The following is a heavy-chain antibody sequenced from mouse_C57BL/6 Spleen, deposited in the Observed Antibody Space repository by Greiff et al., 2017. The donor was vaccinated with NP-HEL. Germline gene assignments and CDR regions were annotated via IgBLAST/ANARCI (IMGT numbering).Heavy chain of an antibody. D-gene: IGHD2-3*01. CDR1: GFSLTSYG. J-gene: IGHJ4*01. CDR2: IWSDGST. CDR3: ARHDGYPYYAMDY. Sequence: VQRVESGPGLVAPSQSLSISCTVSGFSLTSYGVHWVRQPPGKGLEWLVVIWSDGSTTYNSALKSRLSISKDNSKSQVFLKMNSLQTDDTAMYYCARHDGYPYYAMDYWGQGTSVTVAS. V-gene: IGHV2-6-1*01.